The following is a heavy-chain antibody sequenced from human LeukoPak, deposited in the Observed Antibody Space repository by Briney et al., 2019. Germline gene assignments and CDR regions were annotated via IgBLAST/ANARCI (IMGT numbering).Heavy chain of an antibody. CDR3: ARGPLMVRGVITGVASKKSWFDP. CDR2: ISAYNGNT. CDR1: GYTFTSYG. D-gene: IGHD3-10*01. V-gene: IGHV1-18*01. Sequence: GASVKVSCKASGYTFTSYGISWVRQAPGQGLEWMGWISAYNGNTYYAQKLQGRVTMTTDTSTSTAYMELRSLRSDDTAVYYCARGPLMVRGVITGVASKKSWFDPWGQGTLVTVSS. J-gene: IGHJ5*02.